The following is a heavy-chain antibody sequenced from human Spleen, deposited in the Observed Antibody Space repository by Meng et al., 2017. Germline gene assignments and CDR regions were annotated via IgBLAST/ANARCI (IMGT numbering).Heavy chain of an antibody. V-gene: IGHV3-64*01. CDR2: ISSNGGST. CDR1: GFTFNSYP. D-gene: IGHD3-10*01. J-gene: IGHJ4*02. Sequence: GESLKISCAASGFTFNSYPMQWVRQAPGKGLEYVSLISSNGGSTYYANSVKGRFTISRDNSKNTLYLQMGSLRAEDMAVYYCARVVRGIIMGYFDFWGQGTMVTVSS. CDR3: ARVVRGIIMGYFDF.